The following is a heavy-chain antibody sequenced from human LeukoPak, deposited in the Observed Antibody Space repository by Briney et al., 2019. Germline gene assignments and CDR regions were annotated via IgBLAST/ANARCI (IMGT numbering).Heavy chain of an antibody. J-gene: IGHJ4*02. V-gene: IGHV3-23*01. Sequence: GGSLRLSCAASGFTFSSYAMSWVRQARGKWLEWVSAISGSGGSTYYADSVKGRFTISRDNSKNTLYLQMNSLRAEDTAVYYCAKTSWIQLWLEYDYWGQGTLVTVSS. CDR3: AKTSWIQLWLEYDY. CDR2: ISGSGGST. D-gene: IGHD5-18*01. CDR1: GFTFSSYA.